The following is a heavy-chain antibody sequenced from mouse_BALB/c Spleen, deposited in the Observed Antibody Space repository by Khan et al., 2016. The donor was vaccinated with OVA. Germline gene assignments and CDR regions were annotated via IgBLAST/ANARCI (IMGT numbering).Heavy chain of an antibody. CDR3: ARTDRIKY. CDR1: GYSITSGYV. CDR2: ITYSGST. V-gene: IGHV3-1*02. J-gene: IGHJ2*01. Sequence: VQLKESGPGLVKPSQSLSITCTVSGYSITSGYVHCVNQQPPESLEELMGIITYSGSTNYNPSLKSRITITRDTSNNQFFLQLNSLTTEGAATYYGARTDRIKYWGQGTTLTVSS. D-gene: IGHD2-14*01.